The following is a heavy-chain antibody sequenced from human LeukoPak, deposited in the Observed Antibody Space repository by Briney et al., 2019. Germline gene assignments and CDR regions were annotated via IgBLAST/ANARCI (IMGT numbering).Heavy chain of an antibody. CDR1: GGSISSSSYY. CDR2: IYHSGST. J-gene: IGHJ3*02. D-gene: IGHD2-15*01. Sequence: SSETLSLTCTVSGGSISSSSYYWGWIRQPPGKGLEWIGYIYHSGSTYYNPSLKSRVTISVDRSKNQFSLKLSSVTAADTAVYYCARERRNRYSDAFDIWGQGTMVTVSS. V-gene: IGHV4-30-2*01. CDR3: ARERRNRYSDAFDI.